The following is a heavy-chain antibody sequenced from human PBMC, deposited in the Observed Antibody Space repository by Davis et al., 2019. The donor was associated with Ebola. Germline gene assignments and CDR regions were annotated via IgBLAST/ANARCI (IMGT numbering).Heavy chain of an antibody. V-gene: IGHV3-21*01. D-gene: IGHD2-2*01. J-gene: IGHJ6*02. CDR3: AREPTEYCSSTSCYLYYYYGMDV. CDR2: ISSSSSYL. Sequence: GESLKISCAASGFTFSSYSMNWVRQAPGKGLEWVSSISSSSSYLYYADSVKGRFTISRDNAKNSLYLQMHSLRAEDTAVYYCAREPTEYCSSTSCYLYYYYGMDVWGQGTTVTVSS. CDR1: GFTFSSYS.